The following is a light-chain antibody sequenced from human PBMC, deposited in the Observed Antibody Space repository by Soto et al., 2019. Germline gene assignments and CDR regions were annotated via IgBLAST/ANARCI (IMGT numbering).Light chain of an antibody. Sequence: SVLTPPPSVSGAPGQRVTISSTGGSSNIGAGYDVHWYQQLPGTAPKLLIYGNSNRPSGVPDRFSGSKSGTSASLAITGLQAEDEADYYCQSYDSSLSGYVFGTGTKVTVL. CDR3: QSYDSSLSGYV. V-gene: IGLV1-40*01. CDR2: GNS. J-gene: IGLJ1*01. CDR1: SSNIGAGYD.